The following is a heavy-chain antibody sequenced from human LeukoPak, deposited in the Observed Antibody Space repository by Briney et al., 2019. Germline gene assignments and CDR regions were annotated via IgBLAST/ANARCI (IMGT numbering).Heavy chain of an antibody. D-gene: IGHD1-7*01. CDR3: ASGSELPRFDY. CDR1: GGSIGSSSYY. J-gene: IGHJ4*02. Sequence: SETLSLTCTVSGGSIGSSSYYWGWIRQPPGKGLEWIGSIYYSGSTYYNPSLKSRVTISVDTSKNQFSLKLSSVTAADTAVYYCASGSELPRFDYWGQGTLVTVSS. CDR2: IYYSGST. V-gene: IGHV4-39*01.